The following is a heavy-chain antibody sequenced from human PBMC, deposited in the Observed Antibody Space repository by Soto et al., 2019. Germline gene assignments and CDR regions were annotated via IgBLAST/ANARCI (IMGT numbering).Heavy chain of an antibody. CDR2: ISWADDE. J-gene: IGHJ4*02. CDR3: AHRRVVVSSGVFFDS. V-gene: IGHV2-5*02. CDR1: GFSLSTSGVA. D-gene: IGHD2-15*01. Sequence: QITLKESGPTLVKPTQSLTLTCTFSGFSLSTSGVAVGWLRQPPGRALEWLALISWADDERYSPSLTARLTIAKDPSKNQVVLTMINMGPVDTATYYCAHRRVVVSSGVFFDSWGQGTLVTVSS.